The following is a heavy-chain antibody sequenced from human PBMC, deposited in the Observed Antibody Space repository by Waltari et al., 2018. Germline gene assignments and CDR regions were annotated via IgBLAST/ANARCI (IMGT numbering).Heavy chain of an antibody. CDR3: VTALGDRSSASRPFDV. J-gene: IGHJ3*01. D-gene: IGHD3-10*01. CDR1: GCRFTDYY. V-gene: IGHV1-69-2*01. Sequence: EVQLLQSGTELTKPGSTVNISCQVSGCRFTDYYRHWVQQDPGKGPQWMGLVDPEDGETIYAERFQGRVTITADTSTETAFMELSSLTSDDTAVYYCVTALGDRSSASRPFDVWGLGTLITVSS. CDR2: VDPEDGET.